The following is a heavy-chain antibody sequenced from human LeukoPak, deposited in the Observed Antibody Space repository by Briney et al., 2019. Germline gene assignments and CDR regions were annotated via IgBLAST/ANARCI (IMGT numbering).Heavy chain of an antibody. V-gene: IGHV3-30*18. D-gene: IGHD6-13*01. CDR3: AKEISSSSSWYVDDAFDI. J-gene: IGHJ3*02. CDR2: VSYEGSVK. CDR1: GFTFSSYG. Sequence: QPGRSLRLSCAASGFTFSSYGMHWVRQAPGKGLEWVAVVSYEGSVKYYAESVKGRFTISKDDSKNTVYLQMNSLRAEDTAVYYCAKEISSSSSWYVDDAFDIRGQGTMVIVSS.